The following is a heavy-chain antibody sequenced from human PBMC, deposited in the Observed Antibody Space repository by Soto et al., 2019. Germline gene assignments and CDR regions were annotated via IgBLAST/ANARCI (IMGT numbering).Heavy chain of an antibody. D-gene: IGHD6-13*01. J-gene: IGHJ4*02. Sequence: PWWSLRLACAASVFTFSSYGMHWVRQAPGKGLEWVAVIWYDGSNKYYADSVKGRFTISRDNSKNTLYLQMNSLRAEDTAVYYCARDQQLDYFDYWGQGTLVTVSS. CDR3: ARDQQLDYFDY. V-gene: IGHV3-33*01. CDR1: VFTFSSYG. CDR2: IWYDGSNK.